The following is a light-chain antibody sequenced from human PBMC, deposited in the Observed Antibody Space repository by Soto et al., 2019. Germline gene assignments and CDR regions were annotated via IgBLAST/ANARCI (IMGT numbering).Light chain of an antibody. CDR1: QSVSSD. J-gene: IGKJ5*01. CDR3: QQYNNWIT. CDR2: GAS. Sequence: EILITQSPATLSVSPGERATLSCRASQSVSSDLAWYQQKPGQAPRLLIYGASTRATGIPARFSGSGSGTEFTLTIRSLQSEDFAVYFCQQYNNWITFGQGTRLEIK. V-gene: IGKV3-15*01.